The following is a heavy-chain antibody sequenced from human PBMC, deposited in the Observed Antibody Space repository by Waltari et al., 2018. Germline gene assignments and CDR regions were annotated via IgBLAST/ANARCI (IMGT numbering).Heavy chain of an antibody. CDR3: VRDHHVLRFSYGLDV. Sequence: EEQLVESGGGLVQPGGSLRLSCAVSGLNININYMSWVRQAQGKGLEWVSAIYSGGNTYYADSVKGRFIISRDTSKNTLYLQMNSLRAEDTAIYYCVRDHHVLRFSYGLDVWGQGTTVTVSS. D-gene: IGHD3-3*01. CDR2: IYSGGNT. CDR1: GLNININY. J-gene: IGHJ6*02. V-gene: IGHV3-66*01.